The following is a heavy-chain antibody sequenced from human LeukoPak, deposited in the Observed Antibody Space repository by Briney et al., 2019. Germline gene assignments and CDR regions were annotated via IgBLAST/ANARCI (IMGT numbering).Heavy chain of an antibody. CDR2: INPSGTNT. CDR3: AREESGGYFDF. CDR1: GYTFTSYY. D-gene: IGHD2-8*02. Sequence: GASVKVSCKASGYTFTSYYMHWVRQAPGQGLEWMGLINPSGTNTNYARKFRGRVTMTRDTSTSTLYMDLSSLRSEDTAMYFCAREESGGYFDFWGQGTLVTVSS. V-gene: IGHV1-46*01. J-gene: IGHJ4*02.